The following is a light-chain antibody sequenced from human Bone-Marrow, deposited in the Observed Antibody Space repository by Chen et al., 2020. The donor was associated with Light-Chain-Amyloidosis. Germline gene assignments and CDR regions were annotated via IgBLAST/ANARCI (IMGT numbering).Light chain of an antibody. CDR2: DDA. CDR3: QVWDSSSDQVL. V-gene: IGLV3-21*02. CDR1: NIGREG. J-gene: IGLJ3*02. Sequence: SYVLTQPPSLSVAPGQTARITCGGNNIGREGEHWYQQKPGQAPVLVVYDDADRPSGIPQRFSGSSAGNTATLTGSRVEAGDEADYFCQVWDSSSDQVLFGGGTKLTVL.